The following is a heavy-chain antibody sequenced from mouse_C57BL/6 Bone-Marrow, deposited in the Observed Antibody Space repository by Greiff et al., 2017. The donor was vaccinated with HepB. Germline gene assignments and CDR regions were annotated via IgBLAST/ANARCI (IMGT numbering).Heavy chain of an antibody. V-gene: IGHV1-18*01. D-gene: IGHD2-2*01. J-gene: IGHJ4*01. CDR2: FNPNNGGT. CDR1: GYTFTDYN. Sequence: EVQLQQSGPELVKPGASVKIPCKASGYTFTDYNMDWVKQSHGKSLEWIGDFNPNNGGTINNQKFKGKATLTVDKSSSTAYMELRSLTSEDTAVYYCARGTMVSYAMDYWGQGTSVTVSS. CDR3: ARGTMVSYAMDY.